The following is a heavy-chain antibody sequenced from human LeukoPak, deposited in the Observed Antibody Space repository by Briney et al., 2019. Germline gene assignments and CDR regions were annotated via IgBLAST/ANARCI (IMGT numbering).Heavy chain of an antibody. CDR3: ATGLSSGWYEDFDY. V-gene: IGHV1-24*01. D-gene: IGHD6-19*01. J-gene: IGHJ4*02. CDR2: FDPEDGET. Sequence: GASVKVSCKVSGYTLTELSMHWVRQAPGKGLEWMGGFDPEDGETIYAQKFQGRVTMTEDTSTDTAYMELSSLRSEDTAVYYCATGLSSGWYEDFDYWGQGTLVTVSS. CDR1: GYTLTELS.